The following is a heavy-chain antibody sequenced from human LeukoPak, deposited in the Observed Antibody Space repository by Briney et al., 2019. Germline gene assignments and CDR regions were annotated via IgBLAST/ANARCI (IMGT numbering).Heavy chain of an antibody. CDR3: AIKDPITIIVRPFDY. CDR2: INGSGGST. D-gene: IGHD3-22*01. J-gene: IGHJ4*02. V-gene: IGHV3-23*01. CDR1: GFTFSSYA. Sequence: GGSLRLSCAASGFTFSSYAMSWVRQAPGKGLEWVSAINGSGGSTYYADSVKGRITISRANSKNTLYLQMNSLRAEDTAVYYCAIKDPITIIVRPFDYWGQGTLVTVSS.